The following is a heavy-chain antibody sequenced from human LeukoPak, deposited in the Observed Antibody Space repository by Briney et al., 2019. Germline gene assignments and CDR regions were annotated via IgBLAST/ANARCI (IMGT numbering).Heavy chain of an antibody. V-gene: IGHV3-21*01. CDR1: GFTFSSYS. CDR2: ISSSSSNI. D-gene: IGHD3-10*01. J-gene: IGHJ4*02. Sequence: GGSLRLSCAASGFTFSSYSMNWVRQAPGKGLEWVSSISSSSSNIYYADSVRGRFTISRDNAKNSLYLQMNSLRAEDTAVYYWTRDSGSGRSPLDYWGQGTLVTVSS. CDR3: TRDSGSGRSPLDY.